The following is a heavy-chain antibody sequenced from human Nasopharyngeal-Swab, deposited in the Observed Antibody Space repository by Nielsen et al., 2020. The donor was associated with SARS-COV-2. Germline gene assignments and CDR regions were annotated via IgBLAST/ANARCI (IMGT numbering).Heavy chain of an antibody. J-gene: IGHJ6*02. V-gene: IGHV1-46*01. CDR2: INPSGGST. Sequence: SVKVSCKASGYTFTSYYMHWVRQAPGQGLEWMGIINPSGGSTSYAQKFQGRVTMTRDTSTSTVYMELSSLRSEDTAVYYCARDYLGSSVHVNDMVRGVIILHYYYGMDVWGQGTTVTVSS. D-gene: IGHD3-10*01. CDR3: ARDYLGSSVHVNDMVRGVIILHYYYGMDV. CDR1: GYTFTSYY.